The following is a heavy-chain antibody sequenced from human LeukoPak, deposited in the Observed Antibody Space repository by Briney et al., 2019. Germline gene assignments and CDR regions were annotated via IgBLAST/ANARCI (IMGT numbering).Heavy chain of an antibody. V-gene: IGHV4-39*07. CDR1: GGSISSGGYY. D-gene: IGHD2-2*01. CDR3: ARGPPAKPGTGYYYGMDV. CDR2: INHSGST. Sequence: SETLSLTCTVSGGSISSGGYYWSWIRQPPGKGLEWIGEINHSGSTNYNPSLKSRVTISVDMSKNQFSLKLSSVTAADTAVYYCARGPPAKPGTGYYYGMDVWGQGTTVTVSS. J-gene: IGHJ6*02.